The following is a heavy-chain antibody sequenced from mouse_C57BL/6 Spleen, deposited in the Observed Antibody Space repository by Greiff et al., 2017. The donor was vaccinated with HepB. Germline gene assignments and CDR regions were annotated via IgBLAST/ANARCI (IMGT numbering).Heavy chain of an antibody. V-gene: IGHV2-2*01. J-gene: IGHJ4*01. CDR3: ARKGEGGYAMDY. D-gene: IGHD2-13*01. Sequence: VKLQESGPGLVQPSQSLSITCTVSGFSLTSYGVHWVRQSPGKGLEWLGVIWSGGSTDYNAAFITRLSISKDNSKSQVFFKMNSLQADDTDVYYCARKGEGGYAMDYWGQGTSVTVSS. CDR1: GFSLTSYG. CDR2: IWSGGST.